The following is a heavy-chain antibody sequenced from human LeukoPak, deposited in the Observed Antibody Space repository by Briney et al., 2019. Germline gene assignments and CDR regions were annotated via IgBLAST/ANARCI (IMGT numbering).Heavy chain of an antibody. CDR3: ATGGDSSGYSDY. CDR1: GFTFSSYE. Sequence: GGSLRLSCAASGFTFSSYEMNWVRQAPGKGLEWVSYISSSGSTIYYADSVKGRFTISRDNAKNSLYLQMNSLRAEDTAVYYCATGGDSSGYSDYWGQGTLVTVSS. D-gene: IGHD3-22*01. V-gene: IGHV3-48*03. CDR2: ISSSGSTI. J-gene: IGHJ4*02.